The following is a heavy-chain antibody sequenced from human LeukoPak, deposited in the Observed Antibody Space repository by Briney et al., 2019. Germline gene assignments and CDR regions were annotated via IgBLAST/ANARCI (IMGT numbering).Heavy chain of an antibody. CDR1: GFTFSNYV. J-gene: IGHJ5*01. CDR3: AKGSSPDYYGSGRFDS. Sequence: GGSLRLSCAASGFTFSNYVMSWVRRAPEKGLQWVSSISGSGGSTYYADSVKGRFTISRDSSKNTVYLQMNSLRAEDTAAYFCAKGSSPDYYGSGRFDSWGQGILVTVSS. D-gene: IGHD3-10*01. CDR2: ISGSGGST. V-gene: IGHV3-23*01.